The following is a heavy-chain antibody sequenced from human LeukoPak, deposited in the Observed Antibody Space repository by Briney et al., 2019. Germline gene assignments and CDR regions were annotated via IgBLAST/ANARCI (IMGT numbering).Heavy chain of an antibody. Sequence: PGGSLRLSCAASGFTFSSYAMSWVRQPPGKGLEWIGTISYSGSTYYNPSLKSRVTISVDTSKNQFSLKLTSVTAADTAVYYCARHTKSGYSYGFDAFHIWGQGTMVTVSS. CDR2: ISYSGST. V-gene: IGHV4-39*01. D-gene: IGHD5-18*01. CDR3: ARHTKSGYSYGFDAFHI. J-gene: IGHJ3*02. CDR1: GFTFSSYA.